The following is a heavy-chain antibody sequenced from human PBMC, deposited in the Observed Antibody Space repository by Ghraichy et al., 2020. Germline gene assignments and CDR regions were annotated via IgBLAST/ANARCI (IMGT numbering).Heavy chain of an antibody. J-gene: IGHJ5*02. CDR3: AKDMTVLRILEWLSFFDD. CDR2: ITDSGYNT. V-gene: IGHV3-23*01. CDR1: GFTFRDFA. D-gene: IGHD3-3*01. Sequence: GGSLRLSCAASGFTFRDFAMTWVRLAPGKGLEWVSSITDSGYNTYYADSVKGRFAISRDHSRDTLYLQMNSLRAEDTAVYYCAKDMTVLRILEWLSFFDDWGQGTLVTVSS.